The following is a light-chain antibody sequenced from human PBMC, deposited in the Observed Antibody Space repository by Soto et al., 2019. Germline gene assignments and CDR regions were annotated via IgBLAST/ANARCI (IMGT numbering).Light chain of an antibody. CDR1: SGHSSYA. V-gene: IGLV4-69*01. Sequence: QLVLTQSPSASASLGASVKLTCTLSSGHSSYAIAWHQQQPEKGPRYLMKLNSDGSHRKGDGIPDRFSGSTSGAERFLTISSLQSEDEADYYCQTWDTGIVVFGGGTKLTVL. CDR2: LNSDGSH. CDR3: QTWDTGIVV. J-gene: IGLJ2*01.